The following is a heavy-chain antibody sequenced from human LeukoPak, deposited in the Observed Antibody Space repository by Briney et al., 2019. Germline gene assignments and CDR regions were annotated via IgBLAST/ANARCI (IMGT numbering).Heavy chain of an antibody. CDR2: INPNSGGT. CDR1: GYTFTGYY. V-gene: IGHV1-2*06. J-gene: IGHJ3*02. Sequence: GASVKVSCKASGYTFTGYYMHWVRQAPGQGLEWVGRINPNSGGTNYAQKFRGRVTMTRDTSISTAYMELSRLRSDDTAVYYCARETAFDIWGQGTMVTVSS. CDR3: ARETAFDI.